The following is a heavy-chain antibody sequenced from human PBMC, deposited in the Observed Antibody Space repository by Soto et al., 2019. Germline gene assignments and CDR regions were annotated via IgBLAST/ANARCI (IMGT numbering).Heavy chain of an antibody. CDR2: IDPSDSYT. V-gene: IGHV5-10-1*01. CDR3: ARDLHPAARTRYFYYGMDV. Sequence: PVESLNISFKRSGYSFTSYAISWVRQMPGKGLASMGRIDPSDSYTNYIPSLQVLATISADKSIRTAYLQWSSPNASDTAMYYCARDLHPAARTRYFYYGMDVWAQGTTVTVSS. CDR1: GYSFTSYA. J-gene: IGHJ6*02. D-gene: IGHD6-25*01.